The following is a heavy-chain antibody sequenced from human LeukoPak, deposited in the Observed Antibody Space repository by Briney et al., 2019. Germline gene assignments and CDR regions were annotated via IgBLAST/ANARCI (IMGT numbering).Heavy chain of an antibody. CDR3: ARGDNYCERSAWFDY. D-gene: IGHD3-22*01. J-gene: IGHJ4*02. Sequence: SETLSLTCMVSRGSLSGYYWSWIRQPPGKGLEWIGYISYSGSTNYNPSLMTRVTISPETSKSQFSLKLGSVTAGDTAVYYCARGDNYCERSAWFDYWGQGALVTVSS. CDR2: ISYSGST. V-gene: IGHV4-59*01. CDR1: RGSLSGYY.